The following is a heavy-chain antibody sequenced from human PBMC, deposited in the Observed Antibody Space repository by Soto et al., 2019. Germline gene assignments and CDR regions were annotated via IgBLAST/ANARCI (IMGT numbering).Heavy chain of an antibody. Sequence: ASVKVSCKASGGTFSSYAISWVRQAPGQGLEWMGWISAYNGNTNYAQKLQGRVTMTTDTSTSTAYMELRSLRSDDTAVYYCARGEQLWWNDYWGQGTLVTVSS. CDR3: ARGEQLWWNDY. V-gene: IGHV1-18*01. J-gene: IGHJ4*02. CDR2: ISAYNGNT. CDR1: GGTFSSYA. D-gene: IGHD5-18*01.